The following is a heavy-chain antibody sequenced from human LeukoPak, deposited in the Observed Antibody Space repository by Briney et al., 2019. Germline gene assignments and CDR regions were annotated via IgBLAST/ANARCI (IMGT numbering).Heavy chain of an antibody. Sequence: TGGSLRLSCAASGFSFSNYGMNWVRQAPGKGLEWVSAIGGSGTTTYYAASVKGRFTISRDNSKNTLYLQMNSLRAEDTAVYYCAKGRLVAARDYFDYWGQGTLVTVPS. CDR2: IGGSGTTT. V-gene: IGHV3-23*01. D-gene: IGHD2-15*01. J-gene: IGHJ4*02. CDR3: AKGRLVAARDYFDY. CDR1: GFSFSNYG.